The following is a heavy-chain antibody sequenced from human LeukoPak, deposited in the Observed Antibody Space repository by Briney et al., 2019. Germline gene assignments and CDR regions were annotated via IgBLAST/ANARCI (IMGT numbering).Heavy chain of an antibody. V-gene: IGHV3-30*02. CDR3: AKDLVRQLGGYYFDY. D-gene: IGHD6-6*01. J-gene: IGHJ4*02. CDR1: GFTFSSYG. Sequence: GGSLRLSCAASGFTFSSYGMHWVRQAPGKGLEWVAFIRYDGSNKYYADSVKGRFTISRDNSKNTLYLQMNSLRAEDTAVYYCAKDLVRQLGGYYFDYWGQGTLVTVSS. CDR2: IRYDGSNK.